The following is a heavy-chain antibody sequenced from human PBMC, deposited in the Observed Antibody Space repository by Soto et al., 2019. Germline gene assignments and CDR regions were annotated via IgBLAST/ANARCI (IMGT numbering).Heavy chain of an antibody. CDR3: AHSKFGSCVGAFVI. Sequence: QITLKESGPSLVKPTQTLTLTCTFSGFSLTTSGVAVGWIRQPPGKALEWLALIYGDDDKRYSTSLKTRLAISRGTSENQVVLTMTDMDPVDTATYYCAHSKFGSCVGAFVIWGQGTMVTVSS. CDR2: IYGDDDK. D-gene: IGHD3-10*01. CDR1: GFSLTTSGVA. J-gene: IGHJ3*02. V-gene: IGHV2-5*02.